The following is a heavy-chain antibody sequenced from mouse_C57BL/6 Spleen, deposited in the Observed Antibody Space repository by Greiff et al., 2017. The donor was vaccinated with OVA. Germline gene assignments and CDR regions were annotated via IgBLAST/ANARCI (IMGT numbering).Heavy chain of an antibody. Sequence: VQLQQSGAELVMPGASVKLSCKASGYTFTSYWMHWVKQRPGQGLEWIGEIDPSDSYTNYNQKFKGKSTLTVDKSSSTAYMQLSSLTSEDSAVYYCARSAAQATYFDYWGQGTTLTVSS. V-gene: IGHV1-69*01. CDR3: ARSAAQATYFDY. D-gene: IGHD3-2*02. J-gene: IGHJ2*01. CDR1: GYTFTSYW. CDR2: IDPSDSYT.